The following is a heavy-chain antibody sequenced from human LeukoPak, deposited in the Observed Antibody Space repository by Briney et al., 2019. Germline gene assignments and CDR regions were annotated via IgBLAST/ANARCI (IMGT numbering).Heavy chain of an antibody. Sequence: GGSLRLSCAASGFTVSSYAMSWVRQTPGKGLEWVSGISGSGGNTYNADSVKGRFTISRDNSKNTLYLQMNSLRAEDTAVYHCVRHNYGYDYWGQGTPVTVSS. J-gene: IGHJ4*02. CDR3: VRHNYGYDY. D-gene: IGHD5-18*01. CDR1: GFTVSSYA. CDR2: ISGSGGNT. V-gene: IGHV3-23*01.